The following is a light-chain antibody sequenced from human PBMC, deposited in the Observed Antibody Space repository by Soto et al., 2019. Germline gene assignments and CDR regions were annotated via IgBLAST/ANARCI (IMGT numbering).Light chain of an antibody. CDR1: SSNIGAGYD. Sequence: QSVLTQPPSVSGAPGQRVTISCTGSSSNIGAGYDVHWYQQLPGTAPKLLISGNSNRPSGVPDRFSGSKSGPSASLAITGLHAEDEADYYCQSYDSSLSGSRVFGGGTKLTVL. J-gene: IGLJ2*01. CDR3: QSYDSSLSGSRV. CDR2: GNS. V-gene: IGLV1-40*01.